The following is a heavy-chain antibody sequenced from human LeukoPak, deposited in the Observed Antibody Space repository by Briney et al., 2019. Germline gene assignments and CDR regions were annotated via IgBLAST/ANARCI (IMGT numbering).Heavy chain of an antibody. CDR3: ARGAIAAAGTFYFDY. D-gene: IGHD6-13*01. CDR1: GFTFSSYS. J-gene: IGHJ4*02. V-gene: IGHV3-48*02. CDR2: ISSHSSTI. Sequence: GGSLRLSCAASGFTFSSYSMDWVRQAPGQGLEWVSFISSHSSTIYYAHSVKGRFTISRDNATNSLYLQMNSLRDEDTAVYYCARGAIAAAGTFYFDYWGQGTLVTVST.